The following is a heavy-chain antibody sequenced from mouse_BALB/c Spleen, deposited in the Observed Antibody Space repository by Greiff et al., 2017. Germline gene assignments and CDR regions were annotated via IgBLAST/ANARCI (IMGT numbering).Heavy chain of an antibody. CDR3: TRVYDGYYKVLDY. CDR2: ISSGGSYT. V-gene: IGHV5-6-4*01. Sequence: VMLVESGGGLVKPGGSLKLSCAASGFTFSSYTMSWVRQTPEKRLEWVATISSGGSYTYYPDSVKGRFTISRDNAKNTLYLQMSSLKSEDTAMYYCTRVYDGYYKVLDYWGQGTTLTVSS. J-gene: IGHJ2*01. D-gene: IGHD2-3*01. CDR1: GFTFSSYT.